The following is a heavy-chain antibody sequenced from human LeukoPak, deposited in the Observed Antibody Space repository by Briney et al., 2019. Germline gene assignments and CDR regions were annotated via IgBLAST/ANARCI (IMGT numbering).Heavy chain of an antibody. Sequence: SGGSLRLSCAASGFTFSNAWMSWVRQAPGKGLEWVGRIKSKTDGGTTDYAAPVKGRFTISRDDSKNTLYLQMNSLKTEDTAVYYCTSLGFLEWFSPGDAFDIWGQGTMVTVSS. V-gene: IGHV3-15*01. D-gene: IGHD3-3*01. CDR2: IKSKTDGGTT. CDR3: TSLGFLEWFSPGDAFDI. CDR1: GFTFSNAW. J-gene: IGHJ3*02.